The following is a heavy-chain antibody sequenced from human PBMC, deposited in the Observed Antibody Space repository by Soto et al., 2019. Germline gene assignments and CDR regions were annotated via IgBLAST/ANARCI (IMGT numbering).Heavy chain of an antibody. D-gene: IGHD1-26*01. J-gene: IGHJ3*01. CDR2: LAPISGSP. V-gene: IGHV1-69*18. CDR1: GDTFSHYV. Sequence: VQMVQSGAEVKEPGSSGKVSCTYSGDTFSHYVMSWVRQAPGQGLGWMGSLAPISGSPNYAERFEGRLTTSADAGTSTMYMELRSLTYDDTAVYYGARIGVGSSRWGQGTMVTVSS. CDR3: ARIGVGSSR.